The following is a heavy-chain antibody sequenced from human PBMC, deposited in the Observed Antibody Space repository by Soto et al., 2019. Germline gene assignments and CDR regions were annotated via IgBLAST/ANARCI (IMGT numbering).Heavy chain of an antibody. CDR1: GGSISSSNW. D-gene: IGHD4-4*01. CDR2: IYHSGST. V-gene: IGHV4-4*02. CDR3: ARDRNGNYFDP. J-gene: IGHJ5*02. Sequence: SSETLSLTCAVSGGSISSSNWWSWVRQPPGKGLEWIGEIYHSGSTYYNPSLKSRVTMSIDTSKNQFSLRLRSVTAADTAVYYCARDRNGNYFDPWGQGTQVTVSS.